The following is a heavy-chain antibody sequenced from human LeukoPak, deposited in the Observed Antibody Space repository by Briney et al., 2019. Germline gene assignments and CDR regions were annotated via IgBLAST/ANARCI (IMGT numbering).Heavy chain of an antibody. CDR1: GFTFNTYG. CDR3: AKAPYCTNGVCYTLDY. V-gene: IGHV3-30*02. J-gene: IGHJ4*02. CDR2: IRYDGSDK. D-gene: IGHD2-8*01. Sequence: GGSLRLSCSASGFTFNTYGMHWVRQAPGKGLEWVAFIRYDGSDKYYADSVKGRFTISRDNSKNTVYLQMNSLRVEDTAVYYCAKAPYCTNGVCYTLDYWGQGTLVTVSS.